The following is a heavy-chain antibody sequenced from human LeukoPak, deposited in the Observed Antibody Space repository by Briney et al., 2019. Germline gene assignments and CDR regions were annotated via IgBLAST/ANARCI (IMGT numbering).Heavy chain of an antibody. CDR1: GFALRSYS. J-gene: IGHJ5*01. D-gene: IGHD6-19*01. CDR3: ARVAVAGPTGWFDS. V-gene: IGHV3-21*04. CDR2: ISSTSAYI. Sequence: GGSLRLSCAASGFALRSYSVTWVRQAPGKGLEWVSSISSTSAYIYYAESVKGRFSISRDNVDNVVHLQMSSLRNEDTAFYYCARVAVAGPTGWFDSWGQGTLVTGFS.